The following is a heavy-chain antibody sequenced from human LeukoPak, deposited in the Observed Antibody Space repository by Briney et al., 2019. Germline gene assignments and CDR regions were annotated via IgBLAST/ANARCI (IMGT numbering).Heavy chain of an antibody. V-gene: IGHV3-48*03. CDR3: ATLSDRNFYYSYGLDV. CDR1: GVTLSTYE. CDR2: IGRYGVTT. D-gene: IGHD1-14*01. Sequence: GGALRLSCAASGVTLSTYEMNWVRQAPGKGRGWGAYIGRYGVTTYYADSVKGRFTISGDNAKNSLNLQMNSLSAEDTAVYYCATLSDRNFYYSYGLDVWGQGTTVTVS. J-gene: IGHJ6*02.